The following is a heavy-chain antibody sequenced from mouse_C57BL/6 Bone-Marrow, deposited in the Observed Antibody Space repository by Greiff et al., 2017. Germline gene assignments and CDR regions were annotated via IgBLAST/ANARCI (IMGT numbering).Heavy chain of an antibody. CDR2: ISNGGGST. D-gene: IGHD2-5*01. V-gene: IGHV5-12*01. CDR1: GFTFSDYY. Sequence: DVKLVESGGGLVQPGGSLKLSCAASGFTFSDYYMYWVRQTPEKRLEWVAYISNGGGSTYYPDTVKGRFTISRDNAKNTLYLQMSRLKSEDTAMYYCARRGYSNYVRAMDYWGQGTSVTVSS. CDR3: ARRGYSNYVRAMDY. J-gene: IGHJ4*01.